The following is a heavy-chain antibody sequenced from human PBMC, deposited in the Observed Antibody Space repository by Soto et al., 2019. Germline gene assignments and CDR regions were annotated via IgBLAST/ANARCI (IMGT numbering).Heavy chain of an antibody. V-gene: IGHV3-30*18. D-gene: IGHD3-22*01. Sequence: GVSLRLSXAASGFTFSSYGMHWVRQAPGKGLEWVAVLSYDGSNKYYADSVKGRFTISRDNSKNTLYLQMNSLRAEDTAVYYCAKDRRLDLRYDSSGYYPNYFDYWGQGTRVTVSS. CDR3: AKDRRLDLRYDSSGYYPNYFDY. CDR1: GFTFSSYG. CDR2: LSYDGSNK. J-gene: IGHJ4*02.